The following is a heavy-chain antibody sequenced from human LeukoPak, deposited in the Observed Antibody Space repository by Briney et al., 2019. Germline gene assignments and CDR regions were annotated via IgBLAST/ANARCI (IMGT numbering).Heavy chain of an antibody. V-gene: IGHV3-11*04. CDR3: ARYSFQFTNSPLYHDAFDI. J-gene: IGHJ3*02. CDR2: ISSSGSTI. CDR1: GFTFSDYY. D-gene: IGHD2-2*01. Sequence: GGSLRLSCAASGFTFSDYYMSWIRQAPGKGLEWVSYISSSGSTIYYADSVKGRFTISRDNAKNSLYLQMNSLRAEDTAVYFCARYSFQFTNSPLYHDAFDIWGQGMMVTVSS.